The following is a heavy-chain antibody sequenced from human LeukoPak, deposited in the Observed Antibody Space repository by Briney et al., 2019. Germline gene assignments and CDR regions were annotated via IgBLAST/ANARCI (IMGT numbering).Heavy chain of an antibody. CDR2: IRSDGSNK. J-gene: IGHJ4*02. V-gene: IGHV3-30*02. Sequence: GGSLRLSCAASGFTFSNYDMHWVRQAPGKGLEWVAFIRSDGSNKYYADSVKGRFTISRDNSKSTLYLQMNSLRSEDTAVYHCYYEGYWGQGTLVTVSS. CDR3: YYEGY. CDR1: GFTFSNYD. D-gene: IGHD3-16*01.